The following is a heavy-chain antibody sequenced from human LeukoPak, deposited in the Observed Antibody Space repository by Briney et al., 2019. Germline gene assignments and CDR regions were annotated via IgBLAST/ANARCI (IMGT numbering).Heavy chain of an antibody. CDR1: GVSIRSSYYY. CDR3: ARVLPVVTAPSGAFDI. J-gene: IGHJ3*02. V-gene: IGHV4-39*07. CDR2: IYDSGST. D-gene: IGHD2-21*02. Sequence: SETLSLTCTVSGVSIRSSYYYWGWIRQPPGKGLEWIGSIYDSGSTYYNPSLKSRVTISVDTSKNQFSLKLSSVTAADTAVYYCARVLPVVTAPSGAFDIWGQGTMVTVSS.